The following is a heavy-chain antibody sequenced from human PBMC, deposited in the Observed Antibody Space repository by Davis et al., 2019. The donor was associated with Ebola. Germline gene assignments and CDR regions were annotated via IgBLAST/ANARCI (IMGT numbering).Heavy chain of an antibody. CDR2: IRYDGIRD. V-gene: IGHV3-30*02. J-gene: IGHJ4*02. CDR1: GFIFSTYG. D-gene: IGHD3-22*01. CDR3: AKDDHYDLDY. Sequence: GGSLRLSCTSSGFIFSTYGMHWVRQAPGKGLEWVAFIRYDGIRDFYAESVRGRFTISRDNSRNTLYLQMSDLSADDTAVYYCAKDDHYDLDYWGQGTLVTVSS.